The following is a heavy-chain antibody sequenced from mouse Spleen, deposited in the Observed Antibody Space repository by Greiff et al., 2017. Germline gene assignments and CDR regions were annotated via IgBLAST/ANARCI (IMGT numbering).Heavy chain of an antibody. D-gene: IGHD1-1*02. CDR2: INPSSGYT. J-gene: IGHJ4*01. CDR1: GYTFTSYT. CDR3: ARGGYGYDAMAY. Sequence: VQLQQSGAELARPGASVKMSCKASGYTFTSYTMHWVKQRPGQGLEWIGYINPSSGYTKYNQKFKDKATLTADKSSSTAYMQLSSLTSEDSAVYYCARGGYGYDAMAYWGQGTSVTVSS. V-gene: IGHV1-4*01.